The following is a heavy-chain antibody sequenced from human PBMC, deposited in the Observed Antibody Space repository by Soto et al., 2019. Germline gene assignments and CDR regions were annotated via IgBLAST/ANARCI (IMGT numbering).Heavy chain of an antibody. CDR2: IGAADDP. J-gene: IGHJ6*02. V-gene: IGHV3-13*05. CDR1: GFFFNNYD. CDR3: ARAYTGRLPRRGDYYYALDV. D-gene: IGHD2-15*01. Sequence: QLVESGGGLTQAGGSLRLSCVGSGFFFNNYDMHWVRQVRGKGLEWVSAIGAADDPYYSVSVKGRFIVSRDNAQKSFYLQITNRRAADTALYFCARAYTGRLPRRGDYYYALDVWGRGTTVTVSS.